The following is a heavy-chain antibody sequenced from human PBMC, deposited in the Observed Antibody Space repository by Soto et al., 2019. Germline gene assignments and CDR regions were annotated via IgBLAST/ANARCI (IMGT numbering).Heavy chain of an antibody. D-gene: IGHD2-15*01. J-gene: IGHJ6*02. CDR3: AGAGAAPYYYYGMDV. CDR1: GYTFTSSG. V-gene: IGHV1-18*01. CDR2: ISTYNGDT. Sequence: QVQLVQSGAEVRKPGASVKVSCKASGYTFTSSGISWLRQAPGQGLEWMGWISTYNGDTNDAPKFQDRVTMTIDRSTGTAYMELRSLRSDDAAVYYCAGAGAAPYYYYGMDVWGQGTRVTVSS.